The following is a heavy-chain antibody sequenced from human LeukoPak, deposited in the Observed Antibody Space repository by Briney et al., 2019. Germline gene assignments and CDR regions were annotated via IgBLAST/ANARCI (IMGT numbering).Heavy chain of an antibody. CDR3: AKSPGGYFDWLLYPYYFDY. CDR1: GFTFSSYA. V-gene: IGHV3-23*01. CDR2: ISGSGGST. Sequence: GGSLRLSCAASGFTFSSYAMSWVRLAPGKGLEWVSAISGSGGSTYYADSVKGRFTISRDNSKNTLYLQMNSLRAEDTAVYYCAKSPGGYFDWLLYPYYFDYWGQGTLVTVSS. D-gene: IGHD3-9*01. J-gene: IGHJ4*02.